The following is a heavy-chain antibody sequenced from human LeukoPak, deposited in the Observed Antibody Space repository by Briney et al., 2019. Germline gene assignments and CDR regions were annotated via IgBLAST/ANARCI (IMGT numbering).Heavy chain of an antibody. CDR1: GGSISSSSYY. V-gene: IGHV4-39*07. CDR2: IYYSGST. J-gene: IGHJ4*02. Sequence: SETLSLTCTVSGGSISSSSYYWGWIRQPPGKGLEWIGSIYYSGSTSYNPSLKSRVTISVDTSKNQFSLKLNSVTAADTAVYFCARSGGFGSDYWGQGTLVTVSS. D-gene: IGHD6-25*01. CDR3: ARSGGFGSDY.